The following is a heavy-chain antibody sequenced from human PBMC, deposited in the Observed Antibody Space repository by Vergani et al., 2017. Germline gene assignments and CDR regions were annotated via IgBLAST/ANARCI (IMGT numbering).Heavy chain of an antibody. CDR3: ARHQRWDYEFWSDYPYYYYMDV. V-gene: IGHV3-74*01. J-gene: IGHJ6*03. CDR2: INSDGSST. D-gene: IGHD3-3*01. CDR1: GFTFSSYW. Sequence: EVQLVESGGGLVQPGGSLRLSCAASGFTFSSYWMHWVRQAPGKGLVWVSRINSDGSSTSYADSVKGRFTISRDNAKNTLYLQMNSLRAEDTAVYYCARHQRWDYEFWSDYPYYYYMDVWGKGTTVTVSS.